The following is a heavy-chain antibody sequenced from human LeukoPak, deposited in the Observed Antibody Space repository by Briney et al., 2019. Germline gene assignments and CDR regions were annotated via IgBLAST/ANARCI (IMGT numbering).Heavy chain of an antibody. D-gene: IGHD3-22*01. CDR2: INWNGGST. Sequence: GGSLRLSCAASGFTFDDYGMSWVRQAPGKGREWVSGINWNGGSTGYADSVKGRFTISRDNAKNSLYLQMNSLRAEDTALYYCARDYDSSGYSDAFDIWGQGTMVTVSS. CDR1: GFTFDDYG. J-gene: IGHJ3*02. CDR3: ARDYDSSGYSDAFDI. V-gene: IGHV3-20*04.